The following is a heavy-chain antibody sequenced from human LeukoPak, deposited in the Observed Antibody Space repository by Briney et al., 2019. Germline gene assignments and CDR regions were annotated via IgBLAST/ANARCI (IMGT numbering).Heavy chain of an antibody. Sequence: GGSLRLSCAASGFTFSSYWMHWVRQAPGKGLVWVSRINSDGSSTSYADSVKGRFTIFRTNAKTTLYLQMNSLRAEDTAVYSCARDARYYDSSGYPGDYWGQGTLVTVSS. V-gene: IGHV3-74*01. J-gene: IGHJ4*02. CDR2: INSDGSST. CDR3: ARDARYYDSSGYPGDY. CDR1: GFTFSSYW. D-gene: IGHD3-22*01.